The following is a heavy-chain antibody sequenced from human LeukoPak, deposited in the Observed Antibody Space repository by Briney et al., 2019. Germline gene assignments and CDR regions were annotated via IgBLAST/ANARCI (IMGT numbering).Heavy chain of an antibody. D-gene: IGHD6-13*01. CDR3: AQSLGSSNWIGNWFDP. CDR1: GGSISSSSHS. V-gene: IGHV4-39*01. J-gene: IGHJ5*02. CDR2: IYYTGTT. Sequence: SETLSLTCTVSGGSISSSSHSWGWIRQPPGKGLEWNGSIYYTGTTYYNPSLKSRVTISVDTSKNQFSLKLNSVTAADTAVYYCAQSLGSSNWIGNWFDPWGQGTLVTVSS.